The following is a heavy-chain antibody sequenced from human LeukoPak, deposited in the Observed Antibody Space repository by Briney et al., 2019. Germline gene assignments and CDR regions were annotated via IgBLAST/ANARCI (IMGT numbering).Heavy chain of an antibody. J-gene: IGHJ4*02. CDR1: RGAISSYY. Sequence: SETLSLTCTVSRGAISSYYWSWIRQPPGKGLEWIGYIYYSGSTNYNPSLKSRVTISVDTSKNQFSLKLSSVTAADTAVYYCARVDSSNWYEYRGYFDYWGQGTLVTVSS. V-gene: IGHV4-59*01. CDR2: IYYSGST. CDR3: ARVDSSNWYEYRGYFDY. D-gene: IGHD6-13*01.